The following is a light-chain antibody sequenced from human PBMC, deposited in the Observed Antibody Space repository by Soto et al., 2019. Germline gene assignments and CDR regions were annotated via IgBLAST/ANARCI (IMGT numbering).Light chain of an antibody. CDR3: ATWDDSLNGLV. V-gene: IGLV1-44*01. Sequence: QAVVTQPPSASGTPGQRVTISCSGSSSNIGSNNVNWYQQLPGTAPKLLIYDNNQRPSGVPDRFSGSKSGTSASLAISGLQSEDETDYYCATWDDSLNGLVFGGGTKVTVL. CDR2: DNN. J-gene: IGLJ2*01. CDR1: SSNIGSNN.